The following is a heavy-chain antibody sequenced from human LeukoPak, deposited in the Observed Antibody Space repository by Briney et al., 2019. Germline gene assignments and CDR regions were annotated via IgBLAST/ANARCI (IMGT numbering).Heavy chain of an antibody. CDR3: ARLATQYYYDSRVNFDY. Sequence: ASVKVSYTASGYTFTSYGISWVRQAPGLGLEWMGWISAYNGNTNYAQKLQGRVTMTTDTSTSTAYMELRSLRSDDTAVYYCARLATQYYYDSRVNFDYWGQGTLVTVSS. CDR1: GYTFTSYG. D-gene: IGHD3-22*01. V-gene: IGHV1-18*01. CDR2: ISAYNGNT. J-gene: IGHJ4*02.